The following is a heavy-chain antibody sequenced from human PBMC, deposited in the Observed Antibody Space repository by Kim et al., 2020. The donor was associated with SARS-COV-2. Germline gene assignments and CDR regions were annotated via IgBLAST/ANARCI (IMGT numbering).Heavy chain of an antibody. D-gene: IGHD3-3*01. CDR2: INHSGST. V-gene: IGHV4-34*01. CDR1: GGSFSGYY. Sequence: SETLSLTCAVYGGSFSGYYWSWIRQPPGKGLEWIGEINHSGSTNYNPSLKSRVTISVDTSKNQFSLKLSSVTAADTAVYYCARGGYDLWSGYYANGFDYWGQGTLVTVSS. J-gene: IGHJ4*02. CDR3: ARGGYDLWSGYYANGFDY.